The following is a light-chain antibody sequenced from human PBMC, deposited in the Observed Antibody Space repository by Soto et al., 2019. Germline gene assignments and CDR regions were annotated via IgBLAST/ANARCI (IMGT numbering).Light chain of an antibody. J-gene: IGLJ1*01. V-gene: IGLV2-14*01. CDR2: AVS. CDR3: CPYMRNSLYV. Sequence: QSVLTQPASVSGSPGQSITISCTGTSSDVGDYNYVSWYQQHPGKAPKLMISAVSNRPSGVSDRFSGSKSGNTASLTISGLQAEDEADYYCPYMRNSLYVFGTGTKVTVL. CDR1: SSDVGDYNY.